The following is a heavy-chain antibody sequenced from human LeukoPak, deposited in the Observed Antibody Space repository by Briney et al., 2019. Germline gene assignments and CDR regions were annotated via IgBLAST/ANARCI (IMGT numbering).Heavy chain of an antibody. CDR3: AKDTPYYYDSSGYYDY. V-gene: IGHV3-48*01. CDR2: ISSSSSTM. Sequence: GGSLRLSCAASGFIFSSYSMNWVRQAPGKGLEWVSYISSSSSTMYYAASVKGRFSISRDNAQNSLYLQMNSLRAEDTAVYYCAKDTPYYYDSSGYYDYWGQGTLVTVSS. J-gene: IGHJ4*02. CDR1: GFIFSSYS. D-gene: IGHD3-22*01.